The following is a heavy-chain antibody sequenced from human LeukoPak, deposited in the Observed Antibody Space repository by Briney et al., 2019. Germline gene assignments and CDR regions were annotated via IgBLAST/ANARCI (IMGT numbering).Heavy chain of an antibody. CDR1: GFTFRSYG. V-gene: IGHV3-30*18. CDR3: AKDKYYYGSGSFYNGMDV. J-gene: IGHJ6*02. CDR2: ISYDGSNK. D-gene: IGHD3-10*01. Sequence: GGSLRLSCAASGFTFRSYGMHWVRQAPGKGLEWVAGISYDGSNKYYADSVKGRFTISRDNSKNTLYLQMNSLRAEDTAVYYCAKDKYYYGSGSFYNGMDVWGQGTTVTVSS.